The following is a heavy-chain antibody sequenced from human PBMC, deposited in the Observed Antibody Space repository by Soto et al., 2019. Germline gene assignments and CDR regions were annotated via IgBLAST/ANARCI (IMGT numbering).Heavy chain of an antibody. J-gene: IGHJ5*02. CDR3: ARAPTTAGTVNWCDP. D-gene: IGHD6-13*01. Sequence: VQLQESGPGLVKPSETLSLICTVSGGSISSDYLSWIRQPAGKGLEWIGRVYTSGYSNSNPSLRSRFNKSVDPSKKQFSLNQSAVTAGDTAVYYCARAPTTAGTVNWCDPLGQGTLVTVSS. CDR1: GGSISSDY. CDR2: VYTSGYS. V-gene: IGHV4-4*07.